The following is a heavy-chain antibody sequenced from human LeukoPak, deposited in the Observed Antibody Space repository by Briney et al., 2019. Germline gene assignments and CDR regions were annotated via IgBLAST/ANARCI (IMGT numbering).Heavy chain of an antibody. CDR2: IYYSGST. V-gene: IGHV4-59*01. Sequence: PSQTLSLTCTVSGGSITSYYWSWIRQPPGKGLEWIGYIYYSGSTNHNPSLKSRVTMSVDTSKNQFSLKLSSVTAADTAVYYCARGLEGYYYYYYMDVWGKGTTVTVSS. D-gene: IGHD2-15*01. CDR3: ARGLEGYYYYYYMDV. CDR1: GGSITSYY. J-gene: IGHJ6*03.